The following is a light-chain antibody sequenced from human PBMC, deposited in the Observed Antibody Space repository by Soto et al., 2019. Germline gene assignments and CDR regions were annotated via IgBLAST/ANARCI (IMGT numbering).Light chain of an antibody. V-gene: IGLV1-47*01. CDR3: AAWDDRLSGPGAV. J-gene: IGLJ2*01. CDR1: SSNVGSYY. Sequence: QSVLTQPPSASGTPGQRVTISCSGSSSNVGSYYVYWYQQLPGTAPKLLIYRNNQRPSGVPDRFSGSKSGTSASLAISGLRSEDEADYYCAAWDDRLSGPGAVFGGRTKLTVL. CDR2: RNN.